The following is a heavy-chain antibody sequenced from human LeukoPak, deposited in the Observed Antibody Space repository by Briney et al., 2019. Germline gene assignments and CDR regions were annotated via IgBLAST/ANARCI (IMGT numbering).Heavy chain of an antibody. CDR2: INHSGST. CDR3: ARDPYDFLSGYHFDY. CDR1: GGSFSGYY. J-gene: IGHJ4*02. D-gene: IGHD3-3*01. V-gene: IGHV4-34*01. Sequence: PSETLSLTCAVYGGSFSGYYWSWIRQPPGKGLEWIGEINHSGSTNYNPSLKSRVTISVDTSKNQFSLKLSSVTAADTAVYYCARDPYDFLSGYHFDYWGQGTLVTVSS.